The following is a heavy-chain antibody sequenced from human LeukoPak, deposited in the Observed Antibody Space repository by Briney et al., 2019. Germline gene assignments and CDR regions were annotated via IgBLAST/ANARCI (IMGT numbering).Heavy chain of an antibody. CDR1: GSTFSSYG. D-gene: IGHD6-13*01. J-gene: IGHJ4*02. CDR2: ISYVGSNK. Sequence: QPGRSLRLSCAASGSTFSSYGMHWVRQAPGKGLEWVAVISYVGSNKYYADSVKGRFTISRDNSKDTLYLQMNSLRAEDTAVYYCAKNCPVAESSWYLNGCDYWGQGTLVTVSS. V-gene: IGHV3-30*18. CDR3: AKNCPVAESSWYLNGCDY.